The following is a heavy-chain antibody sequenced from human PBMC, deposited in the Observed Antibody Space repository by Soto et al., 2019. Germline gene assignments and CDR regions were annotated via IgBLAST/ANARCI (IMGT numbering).Heavy chain of an antibody. CDR1: GFSFSSYE. J-gene: IGHJ4*02. Sequence: HPGGSLRLSCAASGFSFSSYEMNWVRQAPGKGLEWVSYISSTGSTVYYADSVKGRFTISRDNANNSLYLHMNCLRAEDTAVYYCTRVCGGDCPTSGYWGQGTLVTVSS. V-gene: IGHV3-48*03. CDR2: ISSTGSTV. CDR3: TRVCGGDCPTSGY. D-gene: IGHD2-21*02.